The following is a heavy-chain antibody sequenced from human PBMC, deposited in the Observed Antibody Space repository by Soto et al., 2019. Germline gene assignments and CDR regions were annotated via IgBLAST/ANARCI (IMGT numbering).Heavy chain of an antibody. V-gene: IGHV4-59*01. Sequence: PSETLSLTCTVSGGFIGSYYWSWIRQSPGKGLELIGYIHHTGSTNYNPSLKSRVTMSLDTSRNQFSLKLYSVTAADTAVYYCARSIDSSGFYFSNCWGQGTLVTVSS. J-gene: IGHJ4*02. CDR3: ARSIDSSGFYFSNC. D-gene: IGHD3-22*01. CDR2: IHHTGST. CDR1: GGFIGSYY.